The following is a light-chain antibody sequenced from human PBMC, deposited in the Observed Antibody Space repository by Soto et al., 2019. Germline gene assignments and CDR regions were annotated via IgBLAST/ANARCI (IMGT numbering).Light chain of an antibody. CDR2: KAS. CDR3: QQYNSYSPT. J-gene: IGKJ1*01. V-gene: IGKV1-5*03. CDR1: QTISSW. Sequence: DIQMTQSPSTLSGSVGDRVTITCRASQTISSWLAWYQQKPGKAPKLLIYKASTLKSGVPSRFSGSGSGTEFTLTISSLQPDDSATYYCQQYNSYSPTFGPGTKVDI.